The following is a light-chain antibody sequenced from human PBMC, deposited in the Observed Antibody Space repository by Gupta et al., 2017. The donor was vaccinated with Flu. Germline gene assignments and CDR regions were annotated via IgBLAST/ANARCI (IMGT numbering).Light chain of an antibody. CDR2: GAS. CDR1: QNFSSTY. CDR3: QQDGSSPWT. J-gene: IGKJ1*01. Sequence: EIVLTQSPGTLSLSPGERATLSCRASQNFSSTYLAWYQQKFGQAPRLLIYGASNRATGIPDRFSGSGSGTAFTLTISRLEPEDFAVYYCQQDGSSPWTFGQGTKVEIK. V-gene: IGKV3-20*01.